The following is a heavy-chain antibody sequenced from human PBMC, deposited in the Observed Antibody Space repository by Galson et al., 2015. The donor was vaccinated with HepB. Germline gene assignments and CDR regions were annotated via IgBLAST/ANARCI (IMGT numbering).Heavy chain of an antibody. Sequence: SLRLSCAASGFTFSSYGMHWVRQAPGKGLEWVAVISYDGSNKYYADSVKGRFTISRDNSKNTLYLQMNSLRAEDTAVYYCAKESHCSSTSCYYRNYYDFWSGYFKGGSGFDYWGQGTLVTVSS. CDR3: AKESHCSSTSCYYRNYYDFWSGYFKGGSGFDY. CDR1: GFTFSSYG. V-gene: IGHV3-30*18. CDR2: ISYDGSNK. D-gene: IGHD3-3*01. J-gene: IGHJ4*02.